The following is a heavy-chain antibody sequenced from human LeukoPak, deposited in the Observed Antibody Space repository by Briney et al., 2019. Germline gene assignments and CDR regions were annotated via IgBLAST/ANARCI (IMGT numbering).Heavy chain of an antibody. Sequence: ASVKVSCKASGYTFTGYYMHWVRQAPGQGLEWMGWINPNSGGTNYAQKFQGRVTMTRDTSISTAYMELSRLRSDDTAVYYCARVEDDILTGGFYFDYWGQGTLVTVSS. D-gene: IGHD3-9*01. J-gene: IGHJ4*02. CDR2: INPNSGGT. CDR1: GYTFTGYY. CDR3: ARVEDDILTGGFYFDY. V-gene: IGHV1-2*02.